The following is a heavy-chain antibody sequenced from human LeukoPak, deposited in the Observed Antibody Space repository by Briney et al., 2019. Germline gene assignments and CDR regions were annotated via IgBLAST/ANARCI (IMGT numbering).Heavy chain of an antibody. D-gene: IGHD3-22*01. CDR2: ISSSSSYI. CDR1: GFTFTGYS. Sequence: GGSLRLSCAASGFTFTGYSMNWVRQAPGKGLEWVSSISSSSSYIYYADSVKGRFTISRDNANNSLYLQMNSLRAEDTAVYYCAKDRGYYDSSLGDYWGQGTLVTVSS. J-gene: IGHJ4*01. CDR3: AKDRGYYDSSLGDY. V-gene: IGHV3-21*01.